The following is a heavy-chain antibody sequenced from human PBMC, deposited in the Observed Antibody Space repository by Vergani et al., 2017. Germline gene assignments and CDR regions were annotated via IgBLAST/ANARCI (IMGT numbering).Heavy chain of an antibody. V-gene: IGHV3-48*02. D-gene: IGHD6-13*01. J-gene: IGHJ4*02. Sequence: EVQLVESGGGLVQPGGSLRLSCAASGFTFSSYSMNWVRQAPGKGLEWVSYISSSSSTIYYAESVKGRFTISRDNAKNSLYLQMNSLRDEDTAVYYCARVSVAAAGTGFDYWGQGTLVTVSS. CDR2: ISSSSSTI. CDR1: GFTFSSYS. CDR3: ARVSVAAAGTGFDY.